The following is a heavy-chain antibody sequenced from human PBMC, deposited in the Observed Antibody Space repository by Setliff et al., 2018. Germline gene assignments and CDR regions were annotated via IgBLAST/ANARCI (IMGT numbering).Heavy chain of an antibody. Sequence: LSLTCTVSGGSVSNSGFFWGWLRQAPGKGLEWIGNIYDSGSSNYNASLKSRLIITRDTSKNQISLKLTSVTAADTAVYYCGRGFSRIEGWGNWFDPWDQGILVTVSS. CDR2: IYDSGSS. CDR1: GGSVSNSGFF. J-gene: IGHJ5*02. V-gene: IGHV4-39*01. D-gene: IGHD2-15*01. CDR3: GRGFSRIEGWGNWFDP.